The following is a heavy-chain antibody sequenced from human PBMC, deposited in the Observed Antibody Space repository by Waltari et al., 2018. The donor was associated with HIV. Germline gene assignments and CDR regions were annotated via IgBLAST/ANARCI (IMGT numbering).Heavy chain of an antibody. D-gene: IGHD3-10*01. J-gene: IGHJ4*02. CDR2: ISYDGSNK. V-gene: IGHV3-30*04. CDR1: GFTLSSYA. CDR3: ASGPYGSGSYPPYFDY. Sequence: QVQLVESGGGVVQPGRSLRLSCAASGFTLSSYAMHWVRQAPGKGLEWVAVISYDGSNKYYADSVKGRFTISRDNSKNTLYLQMNSLRAEDTAVYYCASGPYGSGSYPPYFDYWGQGTLVTVSS.